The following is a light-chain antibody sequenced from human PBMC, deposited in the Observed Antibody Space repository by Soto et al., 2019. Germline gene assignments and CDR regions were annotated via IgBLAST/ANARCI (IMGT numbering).Light chain of an antibody. Sequence: EIVMTQSPATLSVSPGERATLSCRASQSVSSNLAWYQQKPGQAPRLLIYGASTRATGIPARISGSGSGTEFTLNISSLQSEDFAVYYCQQYNNWPPGTFGQGTKLEIK. CDR3: QQYNNWPPGT. CDR2: GAS. V-gene: IGKV3-15*01. J-gene: IGKJ2*02. CDR1: QSVSSN.